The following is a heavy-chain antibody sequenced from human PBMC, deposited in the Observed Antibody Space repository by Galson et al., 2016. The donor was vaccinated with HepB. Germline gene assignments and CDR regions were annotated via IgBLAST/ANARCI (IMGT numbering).Heavy chain of an antibody. CDR2: IGNKANNYAT. CDR1: GFIFSGPA. CDR3: IRHWNSGWF. J-gene: IGHJ4*02. Sequence: SLRLSCAASGFIFSGPAMHWVRQASGKGLEWVGLIGNKANNYATNYAASVGGRFTLARDDSENTVYLQMNSLKTDDTAVYYCIRHWNSGWFWGQGTLVSVSS. V-gene: IGHV3-73*01. D-gene: IGHD6-19*01.